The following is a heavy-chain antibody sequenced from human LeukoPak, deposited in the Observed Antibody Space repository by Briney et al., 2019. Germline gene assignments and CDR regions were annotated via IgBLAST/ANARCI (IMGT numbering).Heavy chain of an antibody. CDR3: ATATYYYASGYGPYCFDY. J-gene: IGHJ4*02. V-gene: IGHV3-33*01. CDR2: IWYDGSNK. CDR1: GSTFSSYG. D-gene: IGHD3-10*01. Sequence: GGSLRLSCAASGSTFSSYGMHCVRQAPGKGLEWVAVIWYDGSNKYYADSVKGRFTISRDNSKNTLYLQMNSLRAEDTTVNYSATATYYYASGYGPYCFDYWGQGTLVTVSS.